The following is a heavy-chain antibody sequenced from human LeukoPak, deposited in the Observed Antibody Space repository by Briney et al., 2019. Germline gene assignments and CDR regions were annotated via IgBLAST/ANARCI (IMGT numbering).Heavy chain of an antibody. V-gene: IGHV3-53*01. J-gene: IGHJ2*01. CDR3: ARGGSTWYWYFDL. Sequence: PGGSLTLSCAASGFTVSDDYMSWLRQAPGKGLEGVSNIYSGGSTDYADSVKGRFTISRDNSNNALYLQMKSLRAEDTAVYFCARGGSTWYWYFDLWGRGTLVTVSS. D-gene: IGHD2-15*01. CDR2: IYSGGST. CDR1: GFTVSDDY.